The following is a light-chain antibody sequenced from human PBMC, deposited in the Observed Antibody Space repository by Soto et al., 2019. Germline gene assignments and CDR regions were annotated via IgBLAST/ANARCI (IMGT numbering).Light chain of an antibody. CDR2: KAS. Sequence: DVQMTQSPSTLSGPVGDRVTSTGRASQTISSWLAWYQQKPGKAPKLLIYKASTLKSGVPSRFSGSGSGTEFTLTISSLQPDDFATYYCQHYNSYSEAFGQGTKVDIK. J-gene: IGKJ1*01. V-gene: IGKV1-5*03. CDR3: QHYNSYSEA. CDR1: QTISSW.